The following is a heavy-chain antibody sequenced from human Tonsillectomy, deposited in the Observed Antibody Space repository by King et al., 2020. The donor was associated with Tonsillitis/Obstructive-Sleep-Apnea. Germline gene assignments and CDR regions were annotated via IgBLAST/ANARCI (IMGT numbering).Heavy chain of an antibody. CDR3: ARVVCSVDV. CDR1: GYTFTGYY. D-gene: IGHD2-15*01. V-gene: IGHV1-2*02. J-gene: IGHJ6*02. CDR2: INPNSGGT. Sequence: QLVQSGAEVKKPGASVKVSCEASGYTFTGYYMHWVRQAPGQGLEWMGWINPNSGGTKYAQKFQGRVTMTRDTSISTAYMELCRLRSDDTALYYCARVVCSVDVWGQGTTVTVSS.